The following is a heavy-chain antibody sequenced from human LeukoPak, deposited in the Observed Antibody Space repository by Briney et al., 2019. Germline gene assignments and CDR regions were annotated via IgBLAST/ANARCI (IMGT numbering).Heavy chain of an antibody. CDR3: AREGPSWLNAFDI. Sequence: ASETLSLTCTVSGGSISSYYWSWIRQPPGKGLEWIGYIYYSGSTNYNPSLKSRVTISVDTSKNQFSLKLSSVTAADTAVYYRAREGPSWLNAFDIWGQGTMVTVSS. CDR2: IYYSGST. D-gene: IGHD3-22*01. J-gene: IGHJ3*02. V-gene: IGHV4-59*01. CDR1: GGSISSYY.